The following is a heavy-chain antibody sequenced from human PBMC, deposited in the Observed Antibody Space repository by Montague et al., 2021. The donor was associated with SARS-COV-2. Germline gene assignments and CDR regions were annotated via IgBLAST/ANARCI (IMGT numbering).Heavy chain of an antibody. D-gene: IGHD5/OR15-5a*01. J-gene: IGHJ5*01. CDR3: TRSLVDIISTISGYFDF. CDR2: IRRKTYGGTA. CDR1: GFNFGEFG. Sequence: SLRLSCAASGFNFGEFGISWVRQAPGQGPEWIGLIRRKTYGGTAEYAASVKGRFTISRDDSKNIAYLQMDSLKIDDTAMYYCTRSLVDIISTISGYFDFWGQGVLVTVSS. V-gene: IGHV3-49*04.